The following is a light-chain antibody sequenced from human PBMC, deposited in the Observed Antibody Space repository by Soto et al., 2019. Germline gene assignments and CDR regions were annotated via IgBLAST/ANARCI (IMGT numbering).Light chain of an antibody. V-gene: IGLV2-18*02. CDR2: EVT. Sequence: QSALTQPPSVSGSPGQSVTISCTGTSSDVGKYDRVSWYQQPPGTAPRLIMYEVTNRPSGVPARFSGSKSGNTASLTISGLQAEDEADYFCSSYTSASPYVFGAGTKLTVL. CDR1: SSDVGKYDR. J-gene: IGLJ1*01. CDR3: SSYTSASPYV.